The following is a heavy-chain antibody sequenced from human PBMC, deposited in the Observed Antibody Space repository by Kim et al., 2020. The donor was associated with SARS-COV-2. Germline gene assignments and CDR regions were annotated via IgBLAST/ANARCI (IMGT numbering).Heavy chain of an antibody. V-gene: IGHV4-59*01. CDR3: ARDNCSGGSCLDAFDI. D-gene: IGHD2-15*01. Sequence: SETLSLTCTVSGGSISSFFWTWIRQPPGKGLEWIGYIDYSVSTNYNPSFKSRVTISVDTSKNQFSLNLRSVTAADTAVYYCARDNCSGGSCLDAFDIWC. J-gene: IGHJ3*02. CDR2: IDYSVST. CDR1: GGSISSFF.